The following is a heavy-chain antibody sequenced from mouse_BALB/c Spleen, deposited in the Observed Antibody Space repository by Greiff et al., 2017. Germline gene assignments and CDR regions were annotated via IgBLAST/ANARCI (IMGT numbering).Heavy chain of an antibody. J-gene: IGHJ4*01. CDR1: GFTFTDYY. CDR2: IRNKANGYTT. CDR3: ARDNSGSSWAMDY. D-gene: IGHD1-1*01. V-gene: IGHV7-3*02. Sequence: EVKLMESGGGLVQPGGSLRLSCATSGFTFTDYYMSWVRQPPGKALEWLGFIRNKANGYTTEYSASVKGRFTISRDNSQSILYLQMNTLRAEDSATYYCARDNSGSSWAMDYWGQGTSVTVSS.